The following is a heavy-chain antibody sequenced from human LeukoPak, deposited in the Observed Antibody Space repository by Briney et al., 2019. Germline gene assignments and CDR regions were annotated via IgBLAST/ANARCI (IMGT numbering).Heavy chain of an antibody. CDR1: GFTVSSNY. J-gene: IGHJ4*02. D-gene: IGHD6-19*01. CDR3: AKGDSGWSLFDY. CDR2: ISGGGGRT. Sequence: GGSLRLSCAASGFTVSSNYMSWVRQAPGKGLEWVSAISGGGGRTHYADSVKGRVSISRDNSRNTLYLQLNSLRAEDTAVYYCAKGDSGWSLFDYWGQGTLVTVSS. V-gene: IGHV3-23*01.